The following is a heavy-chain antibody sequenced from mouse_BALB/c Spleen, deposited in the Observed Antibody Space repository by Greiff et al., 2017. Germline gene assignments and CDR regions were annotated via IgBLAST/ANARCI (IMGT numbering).Heavy chain of an antibody. J-gene: IGHJ4*01. D-gene: IGHD2-4*01. V-gene: IGHV2-6-7*01. CDR3: ARDLGSTMITTSAMDY. CDR2: IWGDGST. CDR1: GFSLTGYG. Sequence: VKLMESGPGLVAPSQSLSITCTVSGFSLTGYGVNWVRQPPGKGLEWLGMIWGDGSTDYNSALKSRLSISKDNSKSQVFLKMNSLQTDDTARYYCARDLGSTMITTSAMDYWGQGTSVTVSS.